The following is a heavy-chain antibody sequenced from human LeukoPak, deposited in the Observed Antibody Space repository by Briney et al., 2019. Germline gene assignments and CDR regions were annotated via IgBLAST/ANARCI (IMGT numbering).Heavy chain of an antibody. V-gene: IGHV4-4*07. CDR3: AREGDAGPDY. D-gene: IGHD3-16*01. CDR2: IYASGST. Sequence: SETLSLTCTVSGDSISTYYWSWIRQPAGKGLEWIGRIYASGSTNYNPSLKSRVTISVDTSKNQFSLKLSSVTAADTAVYYCAREGDAGPDYWGQGTLVTVSS. J-gene: IGHJ4*02. CDR1: GDSISTYY.